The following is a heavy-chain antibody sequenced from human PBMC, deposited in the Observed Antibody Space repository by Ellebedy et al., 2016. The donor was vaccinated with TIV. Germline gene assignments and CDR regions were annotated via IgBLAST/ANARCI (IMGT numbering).Heavy chain of an antibody. D-gene: IGHD3-22*01. J-gene: IGHJ4*02. CDR1: GFTFSSYW. CDR3: AREVTYYYDSSGYYYGGHFDY. CDR2: INSDGSST. Sequence: LSLTCXASGFTFSSYWMHWVRQAPGKGLVWVSRINSDGSSTSYADSVKGRFTISRDNAKNTLYLQMNSLRAEDTAVYYCAREVTYYYDSSGYYYGGHFDYWGQGTLVTVSS. V-gene: IGHV3-74*01.